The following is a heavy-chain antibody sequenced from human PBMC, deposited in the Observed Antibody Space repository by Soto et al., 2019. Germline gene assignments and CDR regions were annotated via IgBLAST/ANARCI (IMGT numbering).Heavy chain of an antibody. J-gene: IGHJ4*02. CDR2: ISAYNGNS. CDR1: RYTFTSYP. Sequence: QVQLVQSGAEVKKPGASVKVSCETSRYTFTSYPISWVRQAPGQGLEWLGWISAYNGNSYYAQKVRGRVTMTTDTTTSTAYMELRILRSDDTAVYFFARHSGSYYFFDYWGQGTLVTVSS. CDR3: ARHSGSYYFFDY. V-gene: IGHV1-18*01. D-gene: IGHD1-26*01.